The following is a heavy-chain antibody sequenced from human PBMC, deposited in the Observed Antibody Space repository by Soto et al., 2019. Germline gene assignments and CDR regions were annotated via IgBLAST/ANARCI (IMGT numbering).Heavy chain of an antibody. Sequence: PSETLSLTCAVYGGSFSGYYWSWIRQPPGKGLEWIGEINHSGSTNYNPSLKSRVTISVDTSKNQFSLKLSSVTAADTAVYYCARKVYDFWSGYHNWFDPWGQGTLVTVSS. J-gene: IGHJ5*02. CDR1: GGSFSGYY. D-gene: IGHD3-3*01. CDR3: ARKVYDFWSGYHNWFDP. V-gene: IGHV4-34*01. CDR2: INHSGST.